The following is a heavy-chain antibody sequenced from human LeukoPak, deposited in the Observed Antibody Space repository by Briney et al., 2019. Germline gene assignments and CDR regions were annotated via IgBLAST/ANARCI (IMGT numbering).Heavy chain of an antibody. V-gene: IGHV3-53*01. J-gene: IGHJ4*02. Sequence: TGGSLRLSCAASGFTVSSNYMSWVRQAPGKGLEWVSVIYSDGSTYYADSVKGRFTISRDNSKNTLYLQMNSLRVEDTAVYYCVRGSLRLPRSTPDYWGQGTLVTVSS. D-gene: IGHD2-21*02. CDR1: GFTVSSNY. CDR2: IYSDGST. CDR3: VRGSLRLPRSTPDY.